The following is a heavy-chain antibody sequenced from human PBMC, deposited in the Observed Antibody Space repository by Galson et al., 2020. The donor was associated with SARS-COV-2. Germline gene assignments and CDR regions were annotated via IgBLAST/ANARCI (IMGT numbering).Heavy chain of an antibody. D-gene: IGHD2-8*02. Sequence: GESLKISCKTSGYSFTSYWISWVRQVPGKGLEWVGRISPGDSYTNYSPSFEGHVTLSVDTSITTAYLHWGSLKASDTGVYYCATPGETSTGDFWGQGTLVTVSS. V-gene: IGHV5-10-1*01. CDR2: ISPGDSYT. CDR1: GYSFTSYW. J-gene: IGHJ4*02. CDR3: ATPGETSTGDF.